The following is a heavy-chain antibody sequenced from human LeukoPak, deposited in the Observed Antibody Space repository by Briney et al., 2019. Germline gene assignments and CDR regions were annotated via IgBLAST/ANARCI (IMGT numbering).Heavy chain of an antibody. V-gene: IGHV1-8*01. CDR1: GYTFTSYD. CDR2: MNPNSGNT. J-gene: IGHJ3*02. Sequence: ASVKVSCKASGYTFTSYDINWVRQATGQGLEWMGWMNPNSGNTGYAQKFQGRVTMTRNTSISTAYMELSSLRSEDTAVYYCARASARNDKNAFDIWGQGTMVTVSS. D-gene: IGHD1-1*01. CDR3: ARASARNDKNAFDI.